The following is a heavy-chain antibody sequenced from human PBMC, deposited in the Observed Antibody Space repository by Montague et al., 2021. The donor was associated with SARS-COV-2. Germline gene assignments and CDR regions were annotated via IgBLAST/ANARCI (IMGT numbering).Heavy chain of an antibody. CDR2: ICYTTST. CDR3: ARHTSAWYDYFED. V-gene: IGHV4-39*01. CDR1: SASITSSSYN. Sequence: SETLSLTCTVSSASITSSSYNWGWNRQPPGKGPVWYGTICYTTSTYYNPSLKSRITMSVATSRNQFSLRLISVTAADTAIYYCARHTSAWYDYFEDWGQGTLVTVSS. J-gene: IGHJ4*02. D-gene: IGHD6-19*01.